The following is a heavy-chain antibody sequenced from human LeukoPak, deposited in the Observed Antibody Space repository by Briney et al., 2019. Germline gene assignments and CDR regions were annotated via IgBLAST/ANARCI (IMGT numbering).Heavy chain of an antibody. CDR3: ARNVATYYYDSSGFDY. J-gene: IGHJ4*02. V-gene: IGHV4-30-4*08. D-gene: IGHD3-22*01. Sequence: PSETLSLTCTVSGGSISSGDYYWSWIRQPPGKGLEWIGYIYYSGSTYYNPSLKSRVTISVDTSKNQFSLKLSSVTAADTAVYYCARNVATYYYDSSGFDYWGQGTLVTVSS. CDR2: IYYSGST. CDR1: GGSISSGDYY.